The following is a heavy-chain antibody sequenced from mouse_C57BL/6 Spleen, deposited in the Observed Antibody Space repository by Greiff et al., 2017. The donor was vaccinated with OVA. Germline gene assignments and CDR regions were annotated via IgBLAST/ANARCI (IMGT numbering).Heavy chain of an antibody. V-gene: IGHV1-50*01. CDR1: GYTFTSYW. J-gene: IGHJ2*01. D-gene: IGHD1-1*02. CDR2: IDPSDSYT. Sequence: QVHVKQPGAELVKPGASVKLSCKASGYTFTSYWMQWVKQSPGQGLEWIGEIDPSDSYTNYNQKFKGKATLTVDTSSSTAYMQLSSLTSEDSAVYYCARRGSDYWGQGTTLTVSS. CDR3: ARRGSDY.